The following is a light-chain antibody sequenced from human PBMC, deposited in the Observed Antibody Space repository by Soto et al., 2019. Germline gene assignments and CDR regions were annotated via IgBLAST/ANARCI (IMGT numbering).Light chain of an antibody. CDR3: CSSPDGGSFV. Sequence: QSALAQPASVSGSPEESITISCTGTSSDFGYHNLVSWYQQLPGEAPKLLIYEGSKRPSGVSNRFSGSKSGNTASLTTSGLQAEDEADYYCCSSPDGGSFVFGTGTKVTVL. CDR1: SSDFGYHNL. V-gene: IGLV2-23*01. CDR2: EGS. J-gene: IGLJ1*01.